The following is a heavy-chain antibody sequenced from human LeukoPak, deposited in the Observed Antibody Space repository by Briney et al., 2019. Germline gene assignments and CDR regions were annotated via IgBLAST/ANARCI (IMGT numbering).Heavy chain of an antibody. J-gene: IGHJ4*02. Sequence: ASVKVSCKASGYTFTTYGISWIRQAPGQGLEWMGWISAYNGNTNYAPKLQGRVTMTTDTSTSTAYMELRSLRSDDTAVYYCARVPGGYYDSSGYHYFDSWGQGTLVTVSS. CDR3: ARVPGGYYDSSGYHYFDS. D-gene: IGHD3-22*01. V-gene: IGHV1-18*01. CDR2: ISAYNGNT. CDR1: GYTFTTYG.